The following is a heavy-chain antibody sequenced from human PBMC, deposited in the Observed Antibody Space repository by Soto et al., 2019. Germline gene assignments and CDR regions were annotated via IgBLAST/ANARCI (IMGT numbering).Heavy chain of an antibody. CDR2: INHSGST. D-gene: IGHD6-6*01. Sequence: SETLSLTCAVYGGSFSGYYWSWIRQPPGKGLEWIGEINHSGSTNYNPSLKSRVTISVDTSKSQFSLKLSSVTAADTAVYYCARTAARFFDYWGQGTLVTVSS. CDR1: GGSFSGYY. CDR3: ARTAARFFDY. J-gene: IGHJ4*02. V-gene: IGHV4-34*01.